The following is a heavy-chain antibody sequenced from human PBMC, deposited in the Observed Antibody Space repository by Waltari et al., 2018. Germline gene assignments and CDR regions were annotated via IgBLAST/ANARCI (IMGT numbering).Heavy chain of an antibody. V-gene: IGHV1-2*02. J-gene: IGHJ5*02. Sequence: QVQLVQSGAEVKKPGASVKVSCKASGYTFTGYYMHWVRQAPGQGLEWMGWCKPNSGGTNYAQKFQGRVTMTRDTSISTAYMELSRLRSDDTAVYYCARDPQIVVVPAAIWFDPWGQGTLVTVSS. CDR1: GYTFTGYY. D-gene: IGHD2-2*01. CDR3: ARDPQIVVVPAAIWFDP. CDR2: CKPNSGGT.